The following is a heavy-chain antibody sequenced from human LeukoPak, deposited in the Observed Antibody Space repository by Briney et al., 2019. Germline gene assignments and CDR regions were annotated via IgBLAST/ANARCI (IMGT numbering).Heavy chain of an antibody. V-gene: IGHV4-59*01. Sequence: SETLSLTCTVSGDSISSYYWSWIRQPPGKGLEWIGYIYYSGSTNYNPSLKGRVTISVDTSKNQFSLKLSSVTAADTAVYYCARVDIPNDAFDIWGQGTMVTVSS. CDR1: GDSISSYY. D-gene: IGHD2-15*01. J-gene: IGHJ3*02. CDR2: IYYSGST. CDR3: ARVDIPNDAFDI.